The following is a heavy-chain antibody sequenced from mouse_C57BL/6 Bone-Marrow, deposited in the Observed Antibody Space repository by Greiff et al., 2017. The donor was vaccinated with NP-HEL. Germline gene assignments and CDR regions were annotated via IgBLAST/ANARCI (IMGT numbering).Heavy chain of an antibody. D-gene: IGHD2-4*01. V-gene: IGHV1-81*01. CDR1: GYTFTSYG. CDR2: IYPRSGNT. J-gene: IGHJ3*01. Sequence: VQLQQSGAELARPGASVKLSCKASGYTFTSYGISWVKQRTGQGLEWIGEIYPRSGNTYYNEKFKGKATLTADKSSSTAYMELRSLTSEDSAVYVCARPYYDYDWFAYWGQGTLVTVSA. CDR3: ARPYYDYDWFAY.